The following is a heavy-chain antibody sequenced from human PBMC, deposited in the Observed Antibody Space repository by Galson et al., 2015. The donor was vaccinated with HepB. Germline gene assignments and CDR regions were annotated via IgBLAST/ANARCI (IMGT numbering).Heavy chain of an antibody. V-gene: IGHV5-51*01. CDR3: ARRGRGVYCSGCSCYLDY. CDR1: GYSFTSYW. J-gene: IGHJ4*02. D-gene: IGHD2-15*01. Sequence: QSGAEVKKPGESLKISCKGSGYSFTSYWIGWVRQMPGKGLEWMGIIYPGDSDTRYSPSFQGQVTMSADKSISTAYLQWSSLKASDTAMYYCARRGRGVYCSGCSCYLDYWGQGTLVTVSS. CDR2: IYPGDSDT.